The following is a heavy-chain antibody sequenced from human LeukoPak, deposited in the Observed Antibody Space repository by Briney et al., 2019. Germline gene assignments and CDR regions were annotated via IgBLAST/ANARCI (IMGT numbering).Heavy chain of an antibody. Sequence: ETLSLTCTVSGYSISSGYYWGWVRQAPGKGLEWVANIKQDGSEKYYVDSVKGRFTISRDNAKNSLYLQMNSLRAEDTAVYYCARVNGNAFDIWGQGTMVTVSS. V-gene: IGHV3-7*01. CDR2: IKQDGSEK. D-gene: IGHD2-8*01. CDR1: GYSISSGYY. CDR3: ARVNGNAFDI. J-gene: IGHJ3*02.